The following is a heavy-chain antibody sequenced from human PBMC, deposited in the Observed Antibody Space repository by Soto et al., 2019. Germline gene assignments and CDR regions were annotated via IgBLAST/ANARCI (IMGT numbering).Heavy chain of an antibody. V-gene: IGHV3-33*01. CDR2: IWYDGSNK. Sequence: GGSLRLSCAASGFTFSSYGMHWVRQAPGKGLEWVAVIWYDGSNKYYADSVKGRFTISRDNSKNTLYLQMNSLRAEDTAVYYCARAWAYYYDSSGYYFSLPFDYWGQGTLVTVSS. J-gene: IGHJ4*02. CDR1: GFTFSSYG. CDR3: ARAWAYYYDSSGYYFSLPFDY. D-gene: IGHD3-22*01.